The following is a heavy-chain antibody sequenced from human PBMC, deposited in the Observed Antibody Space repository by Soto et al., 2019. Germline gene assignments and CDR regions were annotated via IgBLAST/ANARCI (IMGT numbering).Heavy chain of an antibody. D-gene: IGHD3-10*01. CDR3: ATEGSTSWYGGWFDP. V-gene: IGHV3-30*03. J-gene: IGHJ5*02. CDR2: ISYDGSDE. CDR1: GFTFSNYG. Sequence: QVQLVESGGGVVQPGGSLRLSCADSGFTFSNYGMHWVRQAPGEGLEWVAVISYDGSDEYYADSVKGRFTISRDNAKNTLYLQMNSLRDEDTAVYYCATEGSTSWYGGWFDPLGQGTLVTVSS.